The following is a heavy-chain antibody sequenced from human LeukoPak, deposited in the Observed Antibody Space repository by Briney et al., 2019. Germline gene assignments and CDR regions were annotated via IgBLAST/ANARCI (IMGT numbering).Heavy chain of an antibody. CDR3: AKDQNWNYVKAFDI. Sequence: TGGSLRLSCAASGFTFSSYAMSWVRQAPGKGLEWVSAISGSGGSTYYADSVKGRFTIFRDNSKNTLYLQMNSLRAEDTAVYYCAKDQNWNYVKAFDIWGQGTMVTVSS. V-gene: IGHV3-23*01. J-gene: IGHJ3*02. CDR2: ISGSGGST. CDR1: GFTFSSYA. D-gene: IGHD1-7*01.